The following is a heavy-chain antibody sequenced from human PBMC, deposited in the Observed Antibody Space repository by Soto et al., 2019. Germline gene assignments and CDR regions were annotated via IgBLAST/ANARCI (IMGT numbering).Heavy chain of an antibody. CDR3: ARDRYDGDHTRPYYYGMDV. J-gene: IGHJ6*02. Sequence: QVQLQESGPGLVKPSQTLSLTCTVSGGSISSGGYYWSWIRQHPGKGLEWIGYIYYSGSTYYNPSLKSRVTISVDTSKNQFSLKLSSVTAADTAVYYCARDRYDGDHTRPYYYGMDVWGQGTTVTVSS. CDR1: GGSISSGGYY. V-gene: IGHV4-31*03. D-gene: IGHD4-17*01. CDR2: IYYSGST.